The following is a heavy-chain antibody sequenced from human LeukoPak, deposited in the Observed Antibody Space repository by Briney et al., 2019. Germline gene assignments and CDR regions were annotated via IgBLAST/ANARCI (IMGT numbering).Heavy chain of an antibody. D-gene: IGHD2-2*01. CDR2: INPNSGGT. J-gene: IGHJ4*02. CDR3: ARGVVDNSYFDY. Sequence: ASVTVSCKASGYTFTGYYMHWVRQAPGQGLEWMGWINPNSGGTNYAQKFQGRVTMTRDTSISTAYMELSRLRSDDTAVYYCARGVVDNSYFDYWGQGTLVTVSS. V-gene: IGHV1-2*02. CDR1: GYTFTGYY.